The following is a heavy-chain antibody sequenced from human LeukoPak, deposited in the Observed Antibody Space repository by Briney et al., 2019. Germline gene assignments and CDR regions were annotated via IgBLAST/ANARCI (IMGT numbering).Heavy chain of an antibody. Sequence: GGSLRLSCEASGFTFSSYSMHWVRQAPGKGLEWVAIISGEGRITYYADSVKGRFTISRDNSKNTLYLQMNSLSAEDTALYYCARDWQWLVDQWGQGTLVTVSS. CDR3: ARDWQWLVDQ. V-gene: IGHV3-30*04. J-gene: IGHJ4*02. D-gene: IGHD6-19*01. CDR2: ISGEGRIT. CDR1: GFTFSSYS.